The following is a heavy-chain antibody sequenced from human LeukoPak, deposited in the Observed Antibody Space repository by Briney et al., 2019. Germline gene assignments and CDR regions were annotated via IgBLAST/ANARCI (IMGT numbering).Heavy chain of an antibody. J-gene: IGHJ4*02. CDR3: AKDRSAHDYGDYVYDY. Sequence: PGGSLILSCAASGFTFSNYAMSWVRQVPGRGLEWVSTISSRGDSTYDADSVKGRFTISRDNSKNTLYLQMNSLRAEDTAVYYCAKDRSAHDYGDYVYDYWGQGTLVTVSS. CDR2: ISSRGDST. D-gene: IGHD4-17*01. V-gene: IGHV3-23*01. CDR1: GFTFSNYA.